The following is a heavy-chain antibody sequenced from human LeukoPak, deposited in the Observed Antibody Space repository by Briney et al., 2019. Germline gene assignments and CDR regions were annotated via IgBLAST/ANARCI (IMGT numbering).Heavy chain of an antibody. CDR3: ARVDHPKVFLEN. V-gene: IGHV4-31*03. J-gene: IGHJ4*02. CDR1: GGSISSGGYY. Sequence: PSQTLSLTCTVSGGSISSGGYYWSWIRQHPGKGLEWIGYIYYSGSTYYNPSLKSRVTISVDTSKNQFSLKLSSVTAADTAVYYCARVDHPKVFLENWGQGTLVTVSS. CDR2: IYYSGST. D-gene: IGHD3-3*01.